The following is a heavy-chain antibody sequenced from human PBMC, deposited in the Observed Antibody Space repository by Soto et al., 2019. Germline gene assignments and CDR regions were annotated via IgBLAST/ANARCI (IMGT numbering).Heavy chain of an antibody. D-gene: IGHD7-27*01. V-gene: IGHV1-8*01. J-gene: IGHJ4*02. CDR2: MSPNRGNT. CDR1: GYTFTSYD. CDR3: ARGPPNWGFDY. Sequence: QVQLVQSGAEVKKPGASVKVSCKASGYTFTSYDSNWVRQATGQGLEWVGWMSPNRGNTGYAQKFQCRVTMTRTTSARTAYMELTSLRADDTAVYYCARGPPNWGFDYWGQGTLVTVSS.